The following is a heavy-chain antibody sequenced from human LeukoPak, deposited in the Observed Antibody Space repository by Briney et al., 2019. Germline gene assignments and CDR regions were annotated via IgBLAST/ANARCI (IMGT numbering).Heavy chain of an antibody. CDR3: TRNPYGDYNFDY. J-gene: IGHJ4*02. CDR1: GFTFSIYA. Sequence: PGGSLRLSCAASGFTFSIYAIHWVRQAPGKGLEWVAVISYDGGNKYYADSVKGRFTISRDNSKNTLYLQVNSLRAEDTAVYYCTRNPYGDYNFDYWGQGTLVTVSS. V-gene: IGHV3-30-3*01. D-gene: IGHD4-17*01. CDR2: ISYDGGNK.